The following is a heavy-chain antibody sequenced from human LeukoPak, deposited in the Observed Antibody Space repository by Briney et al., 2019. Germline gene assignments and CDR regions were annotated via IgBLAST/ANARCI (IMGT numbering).Heavy chain of an antibody. Sequence: RPSETLSLTCAVSGGSISSSDWWTWVRQPPGEGLEWIGEIYHSGSTKYNPSLKSRVTISVDKSKNQFSLKVSSVTAADTAVYYCARRGSFDIWGQGTMVTVSS. CDR2: IYHSGST. CDR3: ARRGSFDI. CDR1: GGSISSSDW. V-gene: IGHV4-4*02. J-gene: IGHJ3*02.